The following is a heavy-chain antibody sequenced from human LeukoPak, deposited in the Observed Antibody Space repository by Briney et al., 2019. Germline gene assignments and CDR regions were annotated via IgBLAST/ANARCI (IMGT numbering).Heavy chain of an antibody. CDR3: ARQVYGYCSSTSCLLLAYYYYYGMDV. V-gene: IGHV4-39*01. CDR1: GGSISSSSYY. Sequence: PSETLSLTCTVSGGSISSSSYYWGWIRQPPGKGLEWIGSIYYSGSTYYNPSLKSRVTISVDTSKNQLSLKLSSVTAADTAVYYCARQVYGYCSSTSCLLLAYYYYYGMDVWGQGTTVTVSS. J-gene: IGHJ6*02. CDR2: IYYSGST. D-gene: IGHD2-2*01.